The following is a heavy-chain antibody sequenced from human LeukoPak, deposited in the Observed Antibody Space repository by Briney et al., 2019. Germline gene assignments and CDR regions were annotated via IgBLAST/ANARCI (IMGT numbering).Heavy chain of an antibody. Sequence: PGRSLRLSCAASGFTFSSYGMHWVRQAPGKGLEWVAVISYDGSNKYYADSVKGRFTISRDNSKNTLYLEMDSVGAEDTGVYCCGREGVYFGYWGTGTLVTVS. V-gene: IGHV3-30*03. D-gene: IGHD3-16*01. J-gene: IGHJ4*02. CDR2: ISYDGSNK. CDR3: GREGVYFGY. CDR1: GFTFSSYG.